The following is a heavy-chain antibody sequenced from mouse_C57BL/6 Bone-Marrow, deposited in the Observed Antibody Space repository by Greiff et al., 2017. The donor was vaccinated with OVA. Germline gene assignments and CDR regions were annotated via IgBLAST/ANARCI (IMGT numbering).Heavy chain of an antibody. Sequence: QVQLKESGPGLVAPSQSLSITCTVPGFSLTSYAISWVRQPPGKGLEWLGVIWTGGGTNYNSALKSRLSISKDNSKSQVFLKMNSLQTDDTARYYCARNSDGYYVGYAMDYWGQGTSVTVSS. CDR3: ARNSDGYYVGYAMDY. D-gene: IGHD2-3*01. J-gene: IGHJ4*01. CDR2: IWTGGGT. V-gene: IGHV2-9-1*01. CDR1: GFSLTSYA.